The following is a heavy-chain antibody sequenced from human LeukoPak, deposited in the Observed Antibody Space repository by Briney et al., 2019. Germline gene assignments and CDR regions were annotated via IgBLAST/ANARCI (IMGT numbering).Heavy chain of an antibody. J-gene: IGHJ1*01. CDR1: GYTFNDFY. Sequence: ASVKVSCKASGYTFNDFYFHWVRQAPGQGLEWMGWINPNSGGTNYAQKFQGRVTMTRDTSISTAYMELSRLRSDDTAVYYCARDGVGYYDSSGYYYFQHWGQGTLVTVSS. D-gene: IGHD3-22*01. CDR2: INPNSGGT. CDR3: ARDGVGYYDSSGYYYFQH. V-gene: IGHV1-2*02.